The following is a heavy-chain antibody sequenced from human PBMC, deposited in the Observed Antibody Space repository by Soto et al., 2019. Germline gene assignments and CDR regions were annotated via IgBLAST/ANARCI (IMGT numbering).Heavy chain of an antibody. CDR1: GGSISSGGYS. J-gene: IGHJ5*02. CDR3: ARVSSSSGGNWFDP. CDR2: IYHSGST. V-gene: IGHV4-30-2*01. D-gene: IGHD6-6*01. Sequence: SETLSLTCAVSGGSISSGGYSWSWIRQPPGKGLEWIGYIYHSGSTYYNPSLKSRVTISVDRSKNQFSLKLSSVTAADTAVYYCARVSSSSGGNWFDPWGQGTLVTVSS.